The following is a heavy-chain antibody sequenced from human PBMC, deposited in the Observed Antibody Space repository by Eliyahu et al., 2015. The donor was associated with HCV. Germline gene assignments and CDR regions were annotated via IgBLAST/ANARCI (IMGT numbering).Heavy chain of an antibody. CDR1: GFSLSTSGMX. Sequence: QITLKESGPTLVKPTQTLTLTCTFSGFSLSTSGMXVGWIRQPPGKALEWLALIYWDDDKRYSPSLKNRLTITKDSPKNQVXLTMTNMGPVDTATYFCAHNARRLHCNGGSCYSAHNWGPGILVTVSS. J-gene: IGHJ4*02. CDR3: AHNARRLHCNGGSCYSAHN. V-gene: IGHV2-5*02. CDR2: IYWDDDK. D-gene: IGHD2-15*01.